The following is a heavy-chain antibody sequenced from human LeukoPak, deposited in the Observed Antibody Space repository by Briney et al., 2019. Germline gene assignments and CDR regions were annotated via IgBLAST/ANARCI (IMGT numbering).Heavy chain of an antibody. Sequence: GASVKVSCKASGYTFTGYYMHWVRQAPGQGLEWMGWINPNSGGANYAQKFQGRVTMTRDTSISTAYMELSRLRSDDTAVYYCARVLVVPAAGMDVWGQGTTVTVSS. J-gene: IGHJ6*02. CDR1: GYTFTGYY. CDR3: ARVLVVPAAGMDV. CDR2: INPNSGGA. V-gene: IGHV1-2*02. D-gene: IGHD2-2*01.